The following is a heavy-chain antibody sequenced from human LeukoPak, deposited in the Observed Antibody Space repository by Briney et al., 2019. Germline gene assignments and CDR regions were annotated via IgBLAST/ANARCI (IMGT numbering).Heavy chain of an antibody. CDR3: AEDTNYYVTSGPLDY. V-gene: IGHV3-30*18. J-gene: IGHJ4*02. Sequence: GGSLRLSCAASGFTFSSYGMHWVRQAPGKGLEWVALISYDGSNKYYADSVKGRFTISRDNSKNTLYLQMNSLRAEDTAVYYCAEDTNYYVTSGPLDYWGQGTLVTVSS. D-gene: IGHD3-22*01. CDR1: GFTFSSYG. CDR2: ISYDGSNK.